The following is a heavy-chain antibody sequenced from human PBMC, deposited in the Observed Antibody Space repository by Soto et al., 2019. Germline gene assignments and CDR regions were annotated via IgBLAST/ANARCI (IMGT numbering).Heavy chain of an antibody. CDR3: ARDKFPFYGPGSFAY. CDR2: ITSDGSDT. CDR1: GFTFSSYW. J-gene: IGHJ4*02. D-gene: IGHD3-10*01. Sequence: EVQLVESGGGLVQPGGSLRLSCAASGFTFSSYWMHWVRQAPGKGLVWVSRITSDGSDTTYADSVKGRFTISRDNAKNTLLLQLNSLRAEDTAVYYCARDKFPFYGPGSFAYWGQGTLVTVSS. V-gene: IGHV3-74*01.